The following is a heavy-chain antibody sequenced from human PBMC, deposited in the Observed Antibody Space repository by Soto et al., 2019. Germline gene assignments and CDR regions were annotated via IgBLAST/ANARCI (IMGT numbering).Heavy chain of an antibody. CDR3: ARGFDFWSGYYRANDAFDI. CDR1: GYTFTSYG. V-gene: IGHV1-18*01. Sequence: ASVKVSCTASGYTFTSYGISWVRQAPGQGLEWMGWISAYNGNTNYAQKLQGRVTMTTDTSTSTAYMELRSLRSDDTAVYYCARGFDFWSGYYRANDAFDIWGQGTMVTVSS. D-gene: IGHD3-3*01. J-gene: IGHJ3*02. CDR2: ISAYNGNT.